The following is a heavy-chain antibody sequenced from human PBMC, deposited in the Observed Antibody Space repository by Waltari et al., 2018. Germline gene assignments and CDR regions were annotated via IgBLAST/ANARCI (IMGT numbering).Heavy chain of an antibody. J-gene: IGHJ4*02. CDR2: IFPDDSDT. Sequence: EVQLVQSGAVVKKPGESLRMSCEGSGYTFSNYWIGWVRQTPDKGLEWMGIIFPDDSDTRYSPSFQGQVTISVDKSINTAYLQWNSLKASDTAVYFCARPSWSRALWYGDFWGQGTVVTVSS. CDR1: GYTFSNYW. V-gene: IGHV5-51*01. D-gene: IGHD3-10*01. CDR3: ARPSWSRALWYGDF.